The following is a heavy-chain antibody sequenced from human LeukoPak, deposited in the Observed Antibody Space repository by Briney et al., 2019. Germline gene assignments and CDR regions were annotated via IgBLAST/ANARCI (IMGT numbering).Heavy chain of an antibody. CDR1: GGSFSTYY. Sequence: SETRSLTCAVYGGSFSTYYWSWIRQSPGKGLEWIAEINHRGDTNYNPSVKSRVTISVDTSKNQFSLKVNSLTAADTAVYYCARGATISETGYFDYWGQGTLVTVSS. CDR2: INHRGDT. V-gene: IGHV4-34*01. D-gene: IGHD1-1*01. J-gene: IGHJ4*03. CDR3: ARGATISETGYFDY.